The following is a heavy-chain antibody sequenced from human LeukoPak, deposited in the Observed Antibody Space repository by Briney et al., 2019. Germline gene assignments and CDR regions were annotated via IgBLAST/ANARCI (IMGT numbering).Heavy chain of an antibody. J-gene: IGHJ4*02. V-gene: IGHV3-30*04. Sequence: GGSLRLSCAASGFSFSNFAIHWVRQAPGRGLEWLAVISHDGTTKYYADSVKGRFTISRDNSNNSLSLQMNSLSAEDTAVYYCARARGRWHLLPLDFWGQGTLVTVSS. CDR1: GFSFSNFA. CDR3: ARARGRWHLLPLDF. CDR2: ISHDGTTK. D-gene: IGHD1-26*01.